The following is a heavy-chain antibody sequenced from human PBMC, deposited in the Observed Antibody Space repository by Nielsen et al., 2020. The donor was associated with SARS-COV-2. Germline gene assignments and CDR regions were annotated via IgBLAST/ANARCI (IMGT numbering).Heavy chain of an antibody. D-gene: IGHD3-10*01. J-gene: IGHJ6*02. CDR2: ISGSGGST. CDR1: GFTFSSYA. CDR3: ARGDYVGLLWFGELFGYYYGMGV. Sequence: GESLKISCAASGFTFSSYAMSWVRQAPGKGLEWVSTISGSGGSTYYADSVKGRFTISRDNSKNTLYLQMNSLRAEDTAVYYCARGDYVGLLWFGELFGYYYGMGVWGQGTTVTVSS. V-gene: IGHV3-23*01.